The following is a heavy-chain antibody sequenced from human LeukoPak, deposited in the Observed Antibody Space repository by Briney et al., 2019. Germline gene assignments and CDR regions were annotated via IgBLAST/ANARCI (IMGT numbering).Heavy chain of an antibody. CDR1: GGSISSSSYN. CDR3: ATRVVDPPFNFDY. CDR2: IYYSGSN. J-gene: IGHJ4*02. V-gene: IGHV4-39*01. Sequence: PSETLSLTCTVSGGSISSSSYNWGCIPPPPGQGLVWIVSIYYSGSNYYNPSLKSRVTISVGTSKNQFSLKLSSVTAADTAVYYCATRVVDPPFNFDYWGQGTLVTVSS.